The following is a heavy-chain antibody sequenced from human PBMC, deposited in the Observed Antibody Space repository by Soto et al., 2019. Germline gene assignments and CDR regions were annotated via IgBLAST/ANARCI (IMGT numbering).Heavy chain of an antibody. V-gene: IGHV4-59*01. J-gene: IGHJ6*02. Sequence: QVQLQESGPGLVKPSEALCLTCTVSGGSISSYYWSWIRQPPGKGLEWIGYIYYSGSTNYNPSLKSRVTISVDTSKNQFSLKLSSVTAADTAVYYCARANDILSYGMDVWGQGTTVTVSS. CDR1: GGSISSYY. CDR3: ARANDILSYGMDV. D-gene: IGHD3-9*01. CDR2: IYYSGST.